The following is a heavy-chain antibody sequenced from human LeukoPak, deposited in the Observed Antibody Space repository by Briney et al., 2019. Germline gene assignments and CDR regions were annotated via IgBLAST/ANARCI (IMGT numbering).Heavy chain of an antibody. CDR2: ISSSSSYI. V-gene: IGHV3-21*01. CDR3: ARDKVEPNDYGDYGPDYYYYGMDV. D-gene: IGHD4-17*01. Sequence: GGSLRLSCAASGFTFSSYSMNWVRQAPGKGLEWVSSISSSSSYIYYADSVKGRFTISRDNAKNSLYLQMNSLRAEDTAVYYCARDKVEPNDYGDYGPDYYYYGMDVWAKGPRSPSP. J-gene: IGHJ6*02. CDR1: GFTFSSYS.